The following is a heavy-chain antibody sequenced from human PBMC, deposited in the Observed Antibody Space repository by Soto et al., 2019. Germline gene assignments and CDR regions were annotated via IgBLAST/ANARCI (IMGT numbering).Heavy chain of an antibody. CDR1: GYTFTGYY. V-gene: IGHV1-2*02. Sequence: QVQLVQSGAEVKKPGASVKVSCKASGYTFTGYYMHWVRQATGHGLEWMGWINPNSGGTNYAQKYQGRVTLTRDTSISTACMELGVLRSDDTAVYYCARDGALVVAFPFDPWGQETLVTVSS. CDR3: ARDGALVVAFPFDP. D-gene: IGHD2-15*01. J-gene: IGHJ5*02. CDR2: INPNSGGT.